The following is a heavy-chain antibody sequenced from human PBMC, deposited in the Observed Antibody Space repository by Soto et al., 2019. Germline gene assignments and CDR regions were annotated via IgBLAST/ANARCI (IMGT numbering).Heavy chain of an antibody. D-gene: IGHD5-12*01. J-gene: IGHJ4*02. V-gene: IGHV3-21*01. Sequence: GGSLRLSCAASGFTFSSYSMNWVRQAPGKGPEWVSSISSRTSYIYYADSVKGRFTISRDNAKNSLYLQMNSLRAEDTAVYYCARDVDGYDPGGFDYWGQGTLVTVSS. CDR1: GFTFSSYS. CDR3: ARDVDGYDPGGFDY. CDR2: ISSRTSYI.